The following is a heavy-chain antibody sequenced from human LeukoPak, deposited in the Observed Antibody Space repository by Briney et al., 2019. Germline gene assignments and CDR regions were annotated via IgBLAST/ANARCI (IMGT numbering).Heavy chain of an antibody. V-gene: IGHV3-23*01. CDR2: ISGSGDST. Sequence: PGGSLRLSCVGSGFTFSDYAMTWVRQAPGKGLEWVSGISGSGDSTYYADFVKGRFTMSRDNSKNKVYLQMNSLRAEDTALYYCARAIVGIREINDYWGQGTLVTVSS. CDR1: GFTFSDYA. J-gene: IGHJ4*02. CDR3: ARAIVGIREINDY. D-gene: IGHD2-21*01.